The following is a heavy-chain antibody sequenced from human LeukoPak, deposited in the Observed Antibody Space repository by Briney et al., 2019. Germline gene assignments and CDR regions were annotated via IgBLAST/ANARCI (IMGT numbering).Heavy chain of an antibody. V-gene: IGHV4-38-2*02. CDR3: ARDLGIYFDY. Sequence: PSETLSLTCTVSGYSISSGYYWGWIRQPPGKGLEWIGNIYHSGSTYYNPSLKSRVTISVDTSKNQFSLKLSSVTAADTAVYYCARDLGIYFDYWGQGTLVTVSS. D-gene: IGHD3-16*01. J-gene: IGHJ4*02. CDR1: GYSISSGYY. CDR2: IYHSGST.